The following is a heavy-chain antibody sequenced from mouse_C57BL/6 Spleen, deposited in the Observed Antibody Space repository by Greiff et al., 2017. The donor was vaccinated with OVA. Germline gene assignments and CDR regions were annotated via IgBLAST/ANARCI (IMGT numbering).Heavy chain of an antibody. D-gene: IGHD1-1*01. V-gene: IGHV1-54*01. J-gene: IGHJ4*01. CDR2: INPGSGGT. Sequence: QVQLQQSGAELVRPGTSVKVSCKASGYAFTNYLIEWVKQRPGQGLEWIGVINPGSGGTNYNEKFKGKATLTADTSSSTAYMQLSSLASEDSAVYFSGRGEGSYAVDYWGQGTSVTVSA. CDR1: GYAFTNYL. CDR3: GRGEGSYAVDY.